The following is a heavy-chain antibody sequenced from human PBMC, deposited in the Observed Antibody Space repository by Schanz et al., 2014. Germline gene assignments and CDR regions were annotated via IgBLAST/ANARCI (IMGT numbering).Heavy chain of an antibody. CDR1: GFTFNYVW. D-gene: IGHD5-12*01. CDR2: ISYDGSTK. CDR3: ARDGGRDGYNLAFDV. J-gene: IGHJ3*01. V-gene: IGHV3-30*03. Sequence: VQLVESGGGLISPGGSLRLSCVASGFTFNYVWMSWVRQAPGKGLEWVAVISYDGSTKYYADSVKGRFTISRDNSKNPLYLQMNSLRAEATAVYYCARDGGRDGYNLAFDVWGQGTLVTVSS.